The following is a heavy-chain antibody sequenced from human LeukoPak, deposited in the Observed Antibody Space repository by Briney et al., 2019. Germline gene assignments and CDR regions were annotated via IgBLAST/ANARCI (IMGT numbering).Heavy chain of an antibody. CDR1: GYTFTSYG. CDR3: AATHAIAATQAEYFQH. J-gene: IGHJ1*01. CDR2: ISAYNGNT. Sequence: ASVKVSCKASGYTFTSYGISWVRQAPGQGLEWMGWISAYNGNTSYAQKLQGRVTMTTDTSTSTAYMELRSLRSDDTAVYYCAATHAIAATQAEYFQHWGQGTLVTVSS. V-gene: IGHV1-18*01. D-gene: IGHD6-13*01.